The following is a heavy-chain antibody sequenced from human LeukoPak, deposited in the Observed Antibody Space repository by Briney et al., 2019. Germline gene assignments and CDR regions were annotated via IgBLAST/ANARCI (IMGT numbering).Heavy chain of an antibody. CDR1: GGSISTHY. J-gene: IGHJ3*02. Sequence: SGTLSLTCAVYGGSISTHYWSWIRQPPGKGLEWISYTHTNGRTKYNPSLKTRVTITLDTSKEQFSLKLSSVTAADTAVYFCARHYLRGDSSFDIWGQGTMVTVSS. CDR3: ARHYLRGDSSFDI. CDR2: THTNGRT. D-gene: IGHD2-21*02. V-gene: IGHV4-59*08.